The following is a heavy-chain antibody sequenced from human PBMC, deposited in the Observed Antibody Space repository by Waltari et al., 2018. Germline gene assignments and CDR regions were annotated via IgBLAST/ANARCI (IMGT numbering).Heavy chain of an antibody. CDR3: AKDELDYYDSSGYYGDY. CDR1: GFTFSSYA. D-gene: IGHD3-22*01. J-gene: IGHJ4*02. V-gene: IGHV3-23*01. CDR2: ISGSGGST. Sequence: EVQLLESGGGLVQPGGSLRLSCAASGFTFSSYAMSWVRQAPGKGLEWVSAISGSGGSTYYADSVKGRFTISRDNAKNTLYLQMNSLRAEDTAVYYCAKDELDYYDSSGYYGDYWGQGTLVTVSS.